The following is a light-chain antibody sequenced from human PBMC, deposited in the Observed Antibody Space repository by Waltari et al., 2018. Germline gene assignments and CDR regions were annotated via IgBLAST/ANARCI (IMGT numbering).Light chain of an antibody. CDR1: SSDVGISDF. CDR2: EGS. V-gene: IGLV2-23*01. Sequence: QSALTQPASVSGSPGQSITISCTETSSDVGISDFVSWHQQHPGKAPKLIIYEGSRRPSGFANRFSASKSGNTASLTSSGLQPEDEADYYCCSYAGGSTSVVFGGGTKLTGL. J-gene: IGLJ2*01. CDR3: CSYAGGSTSVV.